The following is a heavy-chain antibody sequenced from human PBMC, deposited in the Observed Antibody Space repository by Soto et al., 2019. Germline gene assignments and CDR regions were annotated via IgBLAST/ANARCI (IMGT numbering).Heavy chain of an antibody. CDR2: IYWHDDK. CDR1: GFSLSTTGVC. Sequence: DSGPTLVNPTQTLTLTCTFSGFSLSTTGVCVSWIRQPPGKALEWLALIYWHDDKRYSPSLKIRLTITKDTSKNQVVLTMTNMDPVDPATYCCGHSGGGTVGLDYFALWGEGALVTVSS. V-gene: IGHV2-5*01. J-gene: IGHJ1*01. CDR3: GHSGGGTVGLDYFAL. D-gene: IGHD3-9*01.